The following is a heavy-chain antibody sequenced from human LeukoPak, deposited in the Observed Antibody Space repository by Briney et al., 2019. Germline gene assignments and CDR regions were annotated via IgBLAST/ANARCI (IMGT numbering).Heavy chain of an antibody. Sequence: GRSLRLSCTGSGFTFGDYGMSWVRQAPGKGLEWVGFIRSKAYGGTTEYAASVKGRFTISRDDSKSTAYLQMNSLKTEDTAVYYCSNSYCGGDCYSGGYFDYWGQGTLVTVSS. CDR1: GFTFGDYG. D-gene: IGHD2-21*02. CDR3: SNSYCGGDCYSGGYFDY. J-gene: IGHJ4*02. CDR2: IRSKAYGGTT. V-gene: IGHV3-49*04.